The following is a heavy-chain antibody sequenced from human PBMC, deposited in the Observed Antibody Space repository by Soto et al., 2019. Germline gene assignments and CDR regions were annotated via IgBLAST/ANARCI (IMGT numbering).Heavy chain of an antibody. V-gene: IGHV3-23*01. CDR2: ISGSGGST. D-gene: IGHD2-15*01. J-gene: IGHJ3*02. CDR1: GFTFSSYA. CDR3: AKDAIVVVVAASAFDI. Sequence: GSLRLSCAASGFTFSSYAMSWVRQAPGKGLEWVSAISGSGGSTYYADSVKGRFTISRDNSKNTLYLQMNSLRAEDTAVYYCAKDAIVVVVAASAFDIWGQGTMVTVSS.